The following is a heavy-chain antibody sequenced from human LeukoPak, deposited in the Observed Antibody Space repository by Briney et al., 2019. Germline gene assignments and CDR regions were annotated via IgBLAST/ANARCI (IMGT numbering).Heavy chain of an antibody. CDR1: GFTFSNAW. V-gene: IGHV3-23*01. CDR2: ISGSGGST. J-gene: IGHJ1*01. CDR3: AKVLGYYDFWSGYYTAGDQYFQH. Sequence: GGSLRLSCAASGFTFSNAWMSWVRQAPGKGLEWVSAISGSGGSTYYADPVKGRFTISRDNSKNTLYLQMNSLRAEDTAVCYCAKVLGYYDFWSGYYTAGDQYFQHWGQGTLVTVSS. D-gene: IGHD3-3*01.